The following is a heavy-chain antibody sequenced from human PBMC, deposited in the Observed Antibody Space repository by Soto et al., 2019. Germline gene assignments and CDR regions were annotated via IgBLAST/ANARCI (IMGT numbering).Heavy chain of an antibody. CDR1: GYTFTSYY. D-gene: IGHD1-7*01. CDR2: INPSGGST. Sequence: ASVKVSCKASGYTFTSYYMHWVRQAPGQGLEWMGIINPSGGSTSYAQKFQGRVTMTRDTSTSTVYMELSSLRSEDTAVYYCASRIKPSITGTTDSFDYWGQGTMGTVSS. CDR3: ASRIKPSITGTTDSFDY. J-gene: IGHJ4*02. V-gene: IGHV1-46*03.